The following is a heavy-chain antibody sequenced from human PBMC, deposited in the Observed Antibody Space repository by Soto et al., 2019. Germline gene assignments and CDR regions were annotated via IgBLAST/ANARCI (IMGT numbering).Heavy chain of an antibody. Sequence: QVQLVQSGAEVKKPGASVKVSCKASGYTFTNYGISWVRQAPGQGLEWMGWINAYNGDTNYAQNLQGRVTMTTDTSTSTAYMELRSLRSDDTAVYYCARDLVGGTMVVLVSLDYWGQGTLVTVSS. V-gene: IGHV1-18*01. CDR1: GYTFTNYG. D-gene: IGHD3-22*01. CDR2: INAYNGDT. J-gene: IGHJ4*02. CDR3: ARDLVGGTMVVLVSLDY.